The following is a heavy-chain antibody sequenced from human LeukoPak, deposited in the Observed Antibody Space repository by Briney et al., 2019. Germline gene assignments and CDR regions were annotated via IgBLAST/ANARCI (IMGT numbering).Heavy chain of an antibody. CDR3: ASGFRGQLGYFDY. Sequence: SEALSLTCTVSGGSISGYYWSWIRQPPGKGLEWIGYIYYSGSSNYNPSLKSRVTMSVDTSKNHFSLKLSSVTAADTAVYYCASGFRGQLGYFDYWGQGTLVTVSS. CDR1: GGSISGYY. J-gene: IGHJ4*02. V-gene: IGHV4-59*01. CDR2: IYYSGSS. D-gene: IGHD1-1*01.